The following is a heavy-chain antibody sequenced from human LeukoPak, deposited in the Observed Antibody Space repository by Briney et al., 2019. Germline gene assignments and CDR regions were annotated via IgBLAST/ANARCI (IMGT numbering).Heavy chain of an antibody. D-gene: IGHD3-22*01. CDR1: GGSFSSYY. J-gene: IGHJ4*02. CDR3: ARLAPSNYHGGSGYLDY. V-gene: IGHV4-34*01. Sequence: SETLSLTCAVYGGSFSSYYWSWLRQPPGKGLEWIGEIDHSGGTTYNPSLKSRVTISVDTSKNQFSLKLSSVTAADTAVYYCARLAPSNYHGGSGYLDYWGQGTLVTVSS. CDR2: IDHSGGT.